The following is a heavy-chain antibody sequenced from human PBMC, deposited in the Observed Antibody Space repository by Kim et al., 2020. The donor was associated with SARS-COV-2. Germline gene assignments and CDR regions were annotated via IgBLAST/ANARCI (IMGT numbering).Heavy chain of an antibody. CDR1: GFTFSSYS. Sequence: GGSLRLSCAASGFTFSSYSMNWVRQAPGKGLEWVSYISSSSTIYYADSVKGRFTISRDNAKNSLYLQMNSLRDEDTAVYYCARDSTYYDFWSGYSTGYY. D-gene: IGHD3-3*01. V-gene: IGHV3-48*02. CDR2: ISSSSTI. J-gene: IGHJ6*01. CDR3: ARDSTYYDFWSGYSTGYY.